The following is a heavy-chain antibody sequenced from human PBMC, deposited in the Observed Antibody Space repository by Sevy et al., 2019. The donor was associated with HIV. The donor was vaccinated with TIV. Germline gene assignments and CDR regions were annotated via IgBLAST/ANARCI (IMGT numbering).Heavy chain of an antibody. CDR2: IKSKTDGGTI. CDR1: GFTFSNAW. V-gene: IGHV3-15*01. D-gene: IGHD2-8*02. Sequence: GGSLRLSCAASGFTFSNAWMNWVRQAPGKGLEWVGRIKSKTDGGTIDYAAPVKGRFAISRDDSKNTLYLQMNSLKTEDTAVYYCATDPITLLLVTDGMDVWGQGTTVTVSS. CDR3: ATDPITLLLVTDGMDV. J-gene: IGHJ6*02.